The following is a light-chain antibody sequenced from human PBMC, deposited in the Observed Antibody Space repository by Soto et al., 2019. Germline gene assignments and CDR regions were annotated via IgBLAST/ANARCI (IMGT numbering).Light chain of an antibody. CDR3: QQYGSSPWT. Sequence: EIVLTQSPGTLSLSPGERATLSCRASQSVSSNYLAWYQQKPGQAPRLLIYGASIRATGIPDRFSGSGSGTDFTLTISRLEPEHFAVYYCQQYGSSPWTFGQGTKVEIK. J-gene: IGKJ1*01. CDR1: QSVSSNY. CDR2: GAS. V-gene: IGKV3-20*01.